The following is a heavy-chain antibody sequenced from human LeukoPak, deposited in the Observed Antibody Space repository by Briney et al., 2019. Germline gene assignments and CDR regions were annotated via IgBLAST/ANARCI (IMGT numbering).Heavy chain of an antibody. J-gene: IGHJ4*02. CDR3: AIDPNWETHN. CDR1: GFIFSDCG. V-gene: IGHV3-33*01. Sequence: GGSLRLSCAASGFIFSDCGMHWVRQAPGKGLEWVAVIWYDGSNKYYADSVKGRFTISRDNSKNTLDLQMTNLRVDDTALYYCAIDPNWETHNWGQGVLVTVSS. D-gene: IGHD7-27*01. CDR2: IWYDGSNK.